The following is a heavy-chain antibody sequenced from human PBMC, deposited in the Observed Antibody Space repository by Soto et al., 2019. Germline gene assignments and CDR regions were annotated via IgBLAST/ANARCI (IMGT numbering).Heavy chain of an antibody. J-gene: IGHJ4*02. V-gene: IGHV1-18*04. CDR1: GYTFNKYD. D-gene: IGHD3-3*01. CDR2: ISPNSGRP. CDR3: VRQYYDFWTDYPDFDY. Sequence: AASVKVSCKASGYTFNKYDITWVRQAPGQGLEWLGLISPNSGRPSYAQKFEGRVTMTTDTSTTTAYLELGSLRSDDTAVYYCVRQYYDFWTDYPDFDYWGQGTLVTVSS.